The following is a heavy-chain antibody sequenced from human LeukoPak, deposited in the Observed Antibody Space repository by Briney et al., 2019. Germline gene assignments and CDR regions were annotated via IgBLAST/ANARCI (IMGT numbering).Heavy chain of an antibody. J-gene: IGHJ4*02. CDR2: IYYSGST. CDR3: AREVAARLDY. Sequence: SETLSLTCTVSGGSISSSSYYWGWIRQPPGKGLEWIGSIYYSGSTYYNPSIKSRVTISVDTSKNQFSLKLSSVTAADTAVYYCAREVAARLDYWGQGTLVTVSS. V-gene: IGHV4-39*02. D-gene: IGHD6-6*01. CDR1: GGSISSSSYY.